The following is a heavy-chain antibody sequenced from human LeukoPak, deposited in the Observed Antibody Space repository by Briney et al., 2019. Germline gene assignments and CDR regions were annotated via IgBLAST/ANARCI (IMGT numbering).Heavy chain of an antibody. Sequence: GGSLRLSCAASGFTFSSYAMHWVRQAPGKGLEWVAVISYDGSNKYYADSVKGRFTISRDNSKNTLYLQMNSLRAEDTAVYYCARDGVLGYSRYYFDYWGQGTLVTVSS. J-gene: IGHJ4*02. CDR3: ARDGVLGYSRYYFDY. V-gene: IGHV3-30-3*01. CDR1: GFTFSSYA. D-gene: IGHD4-11*01. CDR2: ISYDGSNK.